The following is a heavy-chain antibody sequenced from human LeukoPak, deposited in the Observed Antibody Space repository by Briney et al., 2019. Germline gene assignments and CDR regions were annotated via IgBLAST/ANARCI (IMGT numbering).Heavy chain of an antibody. CDR2: INHSGST. CDR1: GGTFSCYY. V-gene: IGHV4-34*08. Sequence: SETLSLTCAVYGGTFSCYYWSWIRQPPGKGLEWIGEINHSGSTNYNPSLKSRVTIAVDTSKNQFSLKLSSVTAADTAVYYCAVAILDWFDPWGQGTLVTVSS. CDR3: AVAILDWFDP. D-gene: IGHD2-21*01. J-gene: IGHJ5*02.